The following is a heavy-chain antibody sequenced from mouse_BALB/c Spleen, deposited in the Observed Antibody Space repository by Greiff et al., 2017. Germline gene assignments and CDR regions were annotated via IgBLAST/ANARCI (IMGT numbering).Heavy chain of an antibody. Sequence: EVQVVESGPGLVKPSQSLSLTCSVTGYSIKSGYYWNWNRQFPGNKLEWMGYISYDGSNNYNPSLKNRISITRDTSKNQFFLKLNSVTTEDTATYYCAREDGNYVGFDYWGQGTTLTVSS. CDR2: ISYDGSN. D-gene: IGHD2-1*01. CDR1: GYSIKSGYY. V-gene: IGHV3-6*02. J-gene: IGHJ2*01. CDR3: AREDGNYVGFDY.